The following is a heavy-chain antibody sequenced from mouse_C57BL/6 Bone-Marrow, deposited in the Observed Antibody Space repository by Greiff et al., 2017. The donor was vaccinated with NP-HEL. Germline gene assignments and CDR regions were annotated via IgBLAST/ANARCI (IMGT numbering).Heavy chain of an antibody. Sequence: VKLVESGPGLVKPSQSLFLTCSITGFPITSGYYWIWIRQSPGKPLEWMGYITHSGETFYNPSLQSPISITRDTSKNQFFLQLNSVTTEDTAMYYCAGDYDGYWYFDVWGTGTTVTVSS. D-gene: IGHD2-3*01. CDR1: GFPITSGYY. CDR2: ITHSGET. V-gene: IGHV12-3*01. J-gene: IGHJ1*03. CDR3: AGDYDGYWYFDV.